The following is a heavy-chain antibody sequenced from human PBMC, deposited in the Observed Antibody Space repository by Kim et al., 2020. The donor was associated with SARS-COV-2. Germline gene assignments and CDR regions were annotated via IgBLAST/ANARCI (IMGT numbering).Heavy chain of an antibody. D-gene: IGHD3-3*02. CDR2: INTNTGNP. J-gene: IGHJ4*02. CDR1: GYTFNIYA. CDR3: ARDGLGHYHFEY. Sequence: ASVKVSCKASGYTFNIYAINWVRQAPGQGPEWMGWINTNTGNPTYAQGFTVRFVFSLDASVSTTYLQISSLKAEDTAVYYCARDGLGHYHFEYWGQGTLVTVSS. V-gene: IGHV7-4-1*02.